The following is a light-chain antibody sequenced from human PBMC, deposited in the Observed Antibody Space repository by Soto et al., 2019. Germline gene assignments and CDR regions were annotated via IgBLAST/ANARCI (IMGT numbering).Light chain of an antibody. Sequence: EIVMTQSPATLSVSPGERATLSCRASQSVSSNLAWYQQKPGQAPRLLIYGASTRATGIPARFSGSGSGTELTLTLSSMHAEDFAVYYCQQYNTWPRAFGQGTKVEI. CDR2: GAS. CDR1: QSVSSN. CDR3: QQYNTWPRA. J-gene: IGKJ1*01. V-gene: IGKV3-15*01.